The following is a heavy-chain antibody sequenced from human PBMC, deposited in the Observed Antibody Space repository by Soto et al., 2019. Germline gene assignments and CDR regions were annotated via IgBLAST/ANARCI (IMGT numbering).Heavy chain of an antibody. V-gene: IGHV1-18*01. J-gene: IGHJ6*02. CDR2: ISAYNGNT. Sequence: GASVKVSCKASGYTFTSYGISWVRQAPGQGLEWMGWISAYNGNTNYAQKLQGRVTMTTDTSTSTAYMELRSLRSDDTAVYYCARVDYYGSGSYGPDYYGMDVWGQGTTVTVSS. D-gene: IGHD3-10*01. CDR1: GYTFTSYG. CDR3: ARVDYYGSGSYGPDYYGMDV.